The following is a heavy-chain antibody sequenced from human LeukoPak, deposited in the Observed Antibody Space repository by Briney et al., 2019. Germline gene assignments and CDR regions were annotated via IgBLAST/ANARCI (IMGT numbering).Heavy chain of an antibody. CDR3: ARTGYLHFDY. D-gene: IGHD3-9*01. CDR1: GFSFSDYD. V-gene: IGHV3-48*03. J-gene: IGHJ4*02. Sequence: GGSLRLSCAASGFSFSDYDMNWVRQAPGKGLEWVSYISSSGSTIYYADSVKGRFTISRDNAKNSLYLQMNSLRAEDTAVYYCARTGYLHFDYWGQGTLVTVSS. CDR2: ISSSGSTI.